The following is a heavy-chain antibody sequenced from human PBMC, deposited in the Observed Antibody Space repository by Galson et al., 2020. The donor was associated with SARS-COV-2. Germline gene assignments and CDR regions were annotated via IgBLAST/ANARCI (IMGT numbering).Heavy chain of an antibody. CDR2: IKSKTDGGTT. V-gene: IGHV3-15*01. CDR1: GFTFSNAW. CDR3: TTGGQFGELSDY. J-gene: IGHJ4*02. Sequence: GGSLRLSCAASGFTFSNAWMSWVRPAPGQGLEWVGRIKSKTDGGTTDYAAPVKGRFTISSDDSKSTLYLQMNSLKTEDTAVYYCTTGGQFGELSDYWGQGTLVTVSS. D-gene: IGHD3-10*01.